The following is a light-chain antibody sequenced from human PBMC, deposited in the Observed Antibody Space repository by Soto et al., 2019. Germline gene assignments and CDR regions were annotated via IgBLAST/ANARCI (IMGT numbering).Light chain of an antibody. CDR2: AAS. Sequence: DIQMNQSPSSLSASVGDRVTITCRATQSISSYLHWYQHTPGEVPKLLIYAASSLQSGVPSSFSGSGSGTDFTLTINSLQPEDFATYYCQQSYSNPKTFGQGTKVEFK. CDR3: QQSYSNPKT. CDR1: QSISSY. J-gene: IGKJ1*01. V-gene: IGKV1-39*01.